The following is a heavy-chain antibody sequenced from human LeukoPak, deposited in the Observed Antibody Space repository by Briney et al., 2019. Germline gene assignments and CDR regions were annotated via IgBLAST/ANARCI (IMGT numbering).Heavy chain of an antibody. CDR1: VFTVSNAW. Sequence: GGSLRLSCAAPVFTVSNAWMGWVRQAAGNWLESVVLMKSETDGGTTDYAAHVNGRFTISRDDSNNTVYLQMHRMNSEDTDVYSCHTDENYYDSSGYHYFDYWGQGTLVTVSS. J-gene: IGHJ4*02. CDR3: HTDENYYDSSGYHYFDY. CDR2: MKSETDGGTT. D-gene: IGHD3-22*01. V-gene: IGHV3-15*01.